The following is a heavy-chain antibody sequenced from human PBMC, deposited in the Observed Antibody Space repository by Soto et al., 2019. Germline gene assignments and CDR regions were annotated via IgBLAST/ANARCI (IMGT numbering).Heavy chain of an antibody. D-gene: IGHD5-18*01. J-gene: IGHJ4*02. CDR3: AKDGRGYSYAYYFDY. Sequence: GGSLRLACAASGFTFSSYAMSWVRQAPGKGLEWVSAISGSGGSTYYADSVKGRFTISRDNSKNTLYLQMNSLRAEDTAVYYCAKDGRGYSYAYYFDYWGQGTLVTVSS. CDR2: ISGSGGST. V-gene: IGHV3-23*01. CDR1: GFTFSSYA.